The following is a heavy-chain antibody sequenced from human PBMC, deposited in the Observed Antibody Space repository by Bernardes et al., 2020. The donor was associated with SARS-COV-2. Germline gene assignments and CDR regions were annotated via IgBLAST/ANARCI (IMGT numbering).Heavy chain of an antibody. D-gene: IGHD4-17*01. V-gene: IGHV3-11*06. Sequence: GWSLRLSCAASGFTFSDYYMGWIRQAPGKGLEWISYISGRSSYTSYADSVKGRFTISRDNAENSLYLQMNSLRAEDTAVYYCARAVTTGPYYFDSWGQGTLVTVSS. J-gene: IGHJ4*02. CDR3: ARAVTTGPYYFDS. CDR2: ISGRSSYT. CDR1: GFTFSDYY.